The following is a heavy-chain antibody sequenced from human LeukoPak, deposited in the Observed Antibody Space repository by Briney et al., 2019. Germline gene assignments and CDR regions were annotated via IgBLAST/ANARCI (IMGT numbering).Heavy chain of an antibody. J-gene: IGHJ3*02. CDR1: SFTFSSYW. V-gene: IGHV3-7*01. CDR3: ARDPYYYDSGSFAAFDI. D-gene: IGHD3-10*01. Sequence: GGSLRLSCAASSFTFSSYWMNWARQAPGKGLEWVANIKEDGSKTFYVDSVKGRFTISRDNAKNSLYLQMNSLRAEDTAVYYCARDPYYYDSGSFAAFDIWGQGTMVTVSS. CDR2: IKEDGSKT.